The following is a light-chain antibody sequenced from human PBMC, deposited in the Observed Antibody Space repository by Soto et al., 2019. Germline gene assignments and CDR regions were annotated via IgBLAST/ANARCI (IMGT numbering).Light chain of an antibody. CDR2: AAS. Sequence: DIQMTQSPSSLSASVGDSVTITCRASQSISTYLNWYQQKPGKAPKLLIYAASSLQSGVPSRFGGSGSGTDFTLTISSLQPEDFAAYYCQQSYMTPRTFGQGPKVEI. CDR1: QSISTY. J-gene: IGKJ1*01. V-gene: IGKV1-39*01. CDR3: QQSYMTPRT.